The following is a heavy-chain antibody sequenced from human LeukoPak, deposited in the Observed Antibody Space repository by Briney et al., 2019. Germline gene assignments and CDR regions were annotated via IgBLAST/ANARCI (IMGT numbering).Heavy chain of an antibody. CDR1: GASISSGNW. CDR3: ARLFLY. V-gene: IGHV4-4*02. Sequence: SGTLSLTCAVSGASISSGNWWSWVRQPPGKGLEWIGEIFHSGSTNYNPSLKSRVTISVDTSKNQFSLKLSSVTAADTAVYYCARLFLYWGQGTLVTVSS. J-gene: IGHJ4*02. CDR2: IFHSGST. D-gene: IGHD2-21*01.